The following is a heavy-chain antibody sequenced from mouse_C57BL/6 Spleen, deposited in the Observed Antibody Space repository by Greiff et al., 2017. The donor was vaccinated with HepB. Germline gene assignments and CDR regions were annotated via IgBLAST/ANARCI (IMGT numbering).Heavy chain of an antibody. D-gene: IGHD2-12*01. CDR3: ARGLRQRGYAMAY. J-gene: IGHJ4*01. CDR2: IYPGDGDT. V-gene: IGHV1-82*01. Sequence: QVHVKQSGPELVKPGASVKISCKASGYAFSSSWMNWVKQRPGKGLEWIGWIYPGDGDTNYNGKFKGKATLTADKSSSTAFLQLSSLTSEDSAVYFCARGLRQRGYAMAYWGQGTSVTVSS. CDR1: GYAFSSSW.